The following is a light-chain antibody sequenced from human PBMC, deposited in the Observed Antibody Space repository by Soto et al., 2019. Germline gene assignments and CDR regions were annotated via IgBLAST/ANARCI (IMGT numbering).Light chain of an antibody. J-gene: IGLJ3*02. CDR2: STY. CDR1: SGSVSTNNY. CDR3: VLYMGSGIWV. V-gene: IGLV8-61*01. Sequence: QTVVTQEPSFSGSPGATVTLTCGLSSGSVSTNNYPSWYQQTPGQAPRTLIYSTYTRSSGVPDRFSASILGNKAALTITGAQADDEYDYYCVLYMGSGIWVFGGGTQLTVL.